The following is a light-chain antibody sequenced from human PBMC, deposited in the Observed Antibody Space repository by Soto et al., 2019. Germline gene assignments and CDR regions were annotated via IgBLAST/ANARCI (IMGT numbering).Light chain of an antibody. CDR2: VNSDGSH. J-gene: IGLJ2*01. Sequence: QSVLTQSPSASASLGASVKLTCTLSSGHTFYAVAWHQQHPEKGPRYLMKVNSDGSHSKGDGIPDRFSGSSSGAERYLTISSLQSEDEADYYCQTWGTGNVVFGGGTKVTVL. V-gene: IGLV4-69*01. CDR1: SGHTFYA. CDR3: QTWGTGNVV.